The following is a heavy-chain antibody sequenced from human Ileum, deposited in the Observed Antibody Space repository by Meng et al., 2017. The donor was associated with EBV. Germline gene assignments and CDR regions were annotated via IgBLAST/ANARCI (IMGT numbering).Heavy chain of an antibody. D-gene: IGHD3-10*01. Sequence: QVQLQEAGPGLVKPSGTLSLSCAVSGVSISSSNWWNWVRQPPGKGLEWIGEIYYSGSTIYNPSLKSRVTISVDKSKNLFSLKLSSVTAADTAVYYCARGYGSGRDYFDYWGQGTLVTVSS. V-gene: IGHV4-4*02. J-gene: IGHJ4*02. CDR2: IYYSGST. CDR3: ARGYGSGRDYFDY. CDR1: GVSISSSNW.